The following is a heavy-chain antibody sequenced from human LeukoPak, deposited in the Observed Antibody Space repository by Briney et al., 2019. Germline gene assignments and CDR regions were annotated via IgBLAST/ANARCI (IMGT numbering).Heavy chain of an antibody. J-gene: IGHJ4*02. D-gene: IGHD6-19*01. Sequence: NAGGSLRLSCAASGFTFSGYYMSWIRQAPGKGLEWVSCIGSSSSYTNYADSVKGRFTISRDNAKNSLYLQMDGLRAEDTAVHYCARDRGAVAATWFDYWGQGTLVTVSS. CDR3: ARDRGAVAATWFDY. CDR1: GFTFSGYY. CDR2: IGSSSSYT. V-gene: IGHV3-11*05.